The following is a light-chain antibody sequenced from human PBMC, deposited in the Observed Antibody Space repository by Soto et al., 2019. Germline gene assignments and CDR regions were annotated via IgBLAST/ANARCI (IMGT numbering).Light chain of an antibody. J-gene: IGLJ3*02. CDR3: GTWDNSLIAVV. CDR1: SSNIGNNY. CDR2: ENS. V-gene: IGLV1-51*01. Sequence: QSVLTQPPSVSAAPGQKVTISCSGYSSNIGNNYVSWYQQLPGTAPKLLLYENSKRPSGIPDRFSGSKSGTSATLSITGLQTGDEADYYCGTWDNSLIAVVFGGGTKVTVL.